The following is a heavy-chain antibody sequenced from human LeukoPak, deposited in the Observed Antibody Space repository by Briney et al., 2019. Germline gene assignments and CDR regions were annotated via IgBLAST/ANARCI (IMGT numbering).Heavy chain of an antibody. D-gene: IGHD5-12*01. J-gene: IGHJ4*02. CDR1: GLTFSSYG. CDR2: IWYDGSNK. CDR3: ARDRAIVVATITYFDY. Sequence: PGRSLRLSCAASGLTFSSYGMHWVRQAPGKGLEWVAVIWYDGSNKYYADSVKGRFTISRDNSKNTLYLQMNSLRAEDTAVYYCARDRAIVVATITYFDYWGQGTLVTVSS. V-gene: IGHV3-33*01.